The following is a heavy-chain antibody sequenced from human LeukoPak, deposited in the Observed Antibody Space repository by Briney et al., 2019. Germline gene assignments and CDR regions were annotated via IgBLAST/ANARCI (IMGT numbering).Heavy chain of an antibody. CDR3: ARAVVTHMGGYYYYMDV. CDR2: IYTSGST. J-gene: IGHJ6*03. Sequence: PSETLSLTCTVSGCSISSCYWSWIRQPAGKGLEWIGPIYTSGSTNYNPSLKSRVPMSVDKSKNQFSLKLSSVTAADTAVYYCARAVVTHMGGYYYYMDVWGKGTTVTISS. V-gene: IGHV4-4*07. D-gene: IGHD2-21*02. CDR1: GCSISSCY.